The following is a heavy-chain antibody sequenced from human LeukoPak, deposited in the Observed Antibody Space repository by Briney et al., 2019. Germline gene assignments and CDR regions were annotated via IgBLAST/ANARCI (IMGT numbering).Heavy chain of an antibody. Sequence: SETLSLTCAVYGGSFSGYYWSWIRQPPGKGLEWIGEINHTGSTNYNPSLKSRVTISVDTSKNQFSLKLSSVTAADTAVYYCARAEGSALFDYWGQGTLVTVSS. CDR1: GGSFSGYY. CDR2: INHTGST. J-gene: IGHJ4*02. CDR3: ARAEGSALFDY. D-gene: IGHD1-26*01. V-gene: IGHV4-34*01.